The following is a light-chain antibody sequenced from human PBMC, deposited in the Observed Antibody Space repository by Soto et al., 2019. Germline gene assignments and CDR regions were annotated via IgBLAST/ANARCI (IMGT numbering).Light chain of an antibody. CDR1: PDISNY. J-gene: IGKJ2*01. V-gene: IGKV1-33*01. Sequence: DIQMTQSPSSLSASVGDRVTITCQASPDISNYLNWYQQKPGKAPKLLIYGASNLETGVPSRFSGSGSGTDFTFAISSLQPEDIATYYCQQYDNLPYTFGQGTKLQIK. CDR2: GAS. CDR3: QQYDNLPYT.